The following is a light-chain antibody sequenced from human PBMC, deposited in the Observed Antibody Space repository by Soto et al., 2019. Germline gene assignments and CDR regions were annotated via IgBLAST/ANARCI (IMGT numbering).Light chain of an antibody. V-gene: IGKV3-20*01. CDR3: EQYGSSPQYT. Sequence: EIVLTQSPGTLSLSPGERATLSCRASQSVSSSYLAWYQQKPGQAPRLLLYGASSRATGIPDRFSGSGSETDFTLTISRLESEDFAVYYCEQYGSSPQYTFGQGTKLEIK. J-gene: IGKJ2*01. CDR2: GAS. CDR1: QSVSSSY.